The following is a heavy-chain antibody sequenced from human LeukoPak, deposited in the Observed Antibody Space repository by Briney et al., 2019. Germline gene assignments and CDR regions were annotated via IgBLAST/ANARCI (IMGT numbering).Heavy chain of an antibody. V-gene: IGHV3-11*05. CDR1: GFTFSDYY. D-gene: IGHD3-10*01. CDR3: ARGGYYNSGSTDY. Sequence: TGGSLRLSCVGSGFTFSDYYMSWIRQAPGKGLGWVSYISSGSSYTNYADSVKGRFSISRDNAKNSLYLQMNSLRAEDTAVYYCARGGYYNSGSTDYWGHGTLVTVSS. J-gene: IGHJ4*01. CDR2: ISSGSSYT.